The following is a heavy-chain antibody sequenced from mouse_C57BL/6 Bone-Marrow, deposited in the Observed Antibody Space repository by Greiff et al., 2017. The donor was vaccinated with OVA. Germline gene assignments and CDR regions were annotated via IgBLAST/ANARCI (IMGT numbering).Heavy chain of an antibody. D-gene: IGHD1-1*01. CDR2: ISGGGGNT. CDR3: ARPRSTTAWFAY. V-gene: IGHV5-9*01. CDR1: GFTFSSYT. Sequence: EVHLVQSGGGLVKPGGSLKLSCAASGFTFSSYTMSWVRQTPEKRLEWVATISGGGGNTYYPDSVKGRFTFSRDNAKNTLYLQMSSLRSEDTALYYCARPRSTTAWFAYWGQGTLVTVSA. J-gene: IGHJ3*01.